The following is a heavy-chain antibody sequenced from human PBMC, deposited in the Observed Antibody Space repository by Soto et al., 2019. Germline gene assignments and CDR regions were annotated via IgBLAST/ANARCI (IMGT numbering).Heavy chain of an antibody. Sequence: GRPPRPSCLAREGASRSYAIQWVRRATRKRLEYVSAISSNGGSTYYADSVKGRFTISRDTSKNTLYLQMSCLRAEDTAVNYCVKCPILHETDITDFDS. J-gene: IGHJ5*01. CDR1: EGASRSYA. D-gene: IGHD2-15*01. V-gene: IGHV3-64D*06. CDR2: ISSNGGST. CDR3: VKCPILHETDITDFDS.